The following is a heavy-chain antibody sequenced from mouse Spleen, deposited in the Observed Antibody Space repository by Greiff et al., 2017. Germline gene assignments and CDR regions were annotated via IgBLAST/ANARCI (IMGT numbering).Heavy chain of an antibody. CDR1: GYTFTSYG. J-gene: IGHJ1*01. Sequence: VQLQQSGAELARPGASVKLSCKASGYTFTSYGISWVKQRTGQGLEWIGEIYPRSGNTYYNEKFKGKATLTADKSSSTAYMELRSLTSEDSAVYFCARGNDPYWYFDVWGAGTTVTVSS. V-gene: IGHV1-81*01. CDR2: IYPRSGNT. CDR3: ARGNDPYWYFDV.